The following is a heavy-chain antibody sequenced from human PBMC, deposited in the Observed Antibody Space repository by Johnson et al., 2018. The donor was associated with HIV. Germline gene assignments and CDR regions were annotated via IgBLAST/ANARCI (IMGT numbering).Heavy chain of an antibody. J-gene: IGHJ3*02. CDR2: IYSGGST. Sequence: VQLVESGGGLVQPGGSLRLSCAASGFTVSSNYMSWVRQAPGKGLEWVSVIYSGGSTYYADSVKGRFTISRDNSKNTLYLQMNSLRAEDTAVYYCARVVVITYDSSGYRDAFDIWGQGTMVTVSS. CDR1: GFTVSSNY. D-gene: IGHD3-22*01. V-gene: IGHV3-66*01. CDR3: ARVVVITYDSSGYRDAFDI.